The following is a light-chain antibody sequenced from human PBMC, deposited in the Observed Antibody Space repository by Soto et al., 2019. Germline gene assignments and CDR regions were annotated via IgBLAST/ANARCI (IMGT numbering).Light chain of an antibody. V-gene: IGKV3-20*01. J-gene: IGKJ1*01. CDR3: QQYGSSGT. Sequence: GLSQSPGTLSLSPGERATLSCRASQSVSNNYLAWYQQKPGQAPRLLIYGASNRATGIPDRFSGSGSGTDFTITISRLEPEDFAVYYCQQYGSSGTFGQGTKVDVK. CDR1: QSVSNNY. CDR2: GAS.